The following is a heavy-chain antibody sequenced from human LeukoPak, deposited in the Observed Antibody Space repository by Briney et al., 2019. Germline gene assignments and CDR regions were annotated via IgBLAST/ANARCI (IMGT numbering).Heavy chain of an antibody. D-gene: IGHD5-12*01. V-gene: IGHV4-38-2*02. CDR2: IDHSGST. CDR3: ARLGSGYLLDY. Sequence: SETLSLTCTVSGYSISSGYYWGWIRQPPGKGLEWTGSIDHSGSTYYNPSLKSRITISVDTSKNQFSLKLSSVTAADTAVYYCARLGSGYLLDYWGQGTLVTVSS. J-gene: IGHJ4*02. CDR1: GYSISSGYY.